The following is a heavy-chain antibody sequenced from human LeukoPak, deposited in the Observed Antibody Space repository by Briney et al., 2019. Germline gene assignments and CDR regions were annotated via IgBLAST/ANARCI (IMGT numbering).Heavy chain of an antibody. J-gene: IGHJ6*03. D-gene: IGHD3-10*01. CDR3: ARDSFYYGSGSSSYYYYYMDV. V-gene: IGHV3-64*01. CDR2: ISSNGGSA. CDR1: GIIFSDHY. Sequence: GGSLRLSCAASGIIFSDHYMDWVRQAPGKGLEYVSAISSNGGSAYYANSVRGRFTISRDNSKNTLYLRVGSLRAEDMAVYYCARDSFYYGSGSSSYYYYYMDVWGKGTTVTVSS.